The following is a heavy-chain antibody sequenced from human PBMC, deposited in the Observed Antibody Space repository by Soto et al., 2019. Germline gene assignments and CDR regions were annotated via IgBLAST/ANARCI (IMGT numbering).Heavy chain of an antibody. CDR1: VFTFSIYA. J-gene: IGHJ4*02. V-gene: IGHV3-23*01. CDR2: ISGSGGST. CDR3: AKINSGSYYPFDY. D-gene: IGHD1-26*01. Sequence: RGSLRLSCAASVFTFSIYAMSWVRQAPGKGLEWVSAISGSGGSTYYADSVKGRFTISRDNSKNTLYLQTNSLRAEDTAVYYCAKINSGSYYPFDYWGQGTMVTVSS.